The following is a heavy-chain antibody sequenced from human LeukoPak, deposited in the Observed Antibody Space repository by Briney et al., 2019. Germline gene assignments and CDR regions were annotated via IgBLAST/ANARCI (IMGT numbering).Heavy chain of an antibody. V-gene: IGHV1-24*01. J-gene: IGHJ4*02. CDR2: FDPEDGET. Sequence: GASVKVSCKVSGYALTELSMHWVRQAPGKGLEWMGGFDPEDGETIYAQKFQGRVTMTEDTSTDTAYMELSSLRSEDTAVYYCATGPWAKFLRYFDYWGQGTLVTVSS. D-gene: IGHD2/OR15-2a*01. CDR3: ATGPWAKFLRYFDY. CDR1: GYALTELS.